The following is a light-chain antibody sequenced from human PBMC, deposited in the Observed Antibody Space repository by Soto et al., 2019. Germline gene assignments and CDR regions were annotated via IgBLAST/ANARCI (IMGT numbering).Light chain of an antibody. J-gene: IGKJ1*01. CDR2: GAS. V-gene: IGKV3-20*01. CDR1: DMISTW. Sequence: TQSPSTLSASVVERVTITCRASDMISTWLAWYQQKPGQPPRLLIYGASSRATGIPDRFSGSGSGTDFTLTISRLEPEDFAVYYCQHYSNSPQPFGQGTKVAI. CDR3: QHYSNSPQP.